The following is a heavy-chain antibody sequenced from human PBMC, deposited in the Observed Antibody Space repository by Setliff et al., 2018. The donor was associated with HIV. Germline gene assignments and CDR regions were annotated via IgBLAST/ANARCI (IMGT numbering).Heavy chain of an antibody. CDR2: VSSRGDT. J-gene: IGHJ4*02. D-gene: IGHD4-17*01. CDR3: ARAAAGNTGPFDL. V-gene: IGHV4-61*02. Sequence: PSETLSLTCTVSGGSVSSGSYYWSWIRQPAGKGLEWIGRVSSRGDTNYNPSLKSRVTMSVDTSKNQFSLKLTSVTASDTAVYYCARAAAGNTGPFDLWGQGSPVTVSS. CDR1: GGSVSSGSYY.